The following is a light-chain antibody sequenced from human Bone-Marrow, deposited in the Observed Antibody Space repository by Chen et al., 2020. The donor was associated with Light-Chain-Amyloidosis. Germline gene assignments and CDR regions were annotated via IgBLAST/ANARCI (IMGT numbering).Light chain of an antibody. CDR2: WAS. CDR1: ESLLYRSNNKNY. Sequence: DIVMTQSPDSLAVSLGERATINCKSNESLLYRSNNKNYLGWYQQKPGQSPKLLMYWASTRESGVPDRFSGSGSGTDFTLTISSLQAEDVAVYYCQQYYSTPYAFGQGTKLEIQ. V-gene: IGKV4-1*01. CDR3: QQYYSTPYA. J-gene: IGKJ2*01.